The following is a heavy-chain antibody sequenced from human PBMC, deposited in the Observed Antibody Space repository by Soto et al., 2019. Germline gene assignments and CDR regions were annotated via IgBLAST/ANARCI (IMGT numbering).Heavy chain of an antibody. CDR1: GGSISSYY. Sequence: PSETLSLTCTVSGGSISSYYWSWIRQPPGKGLEWIGYIYYSGSTNYNPSLKSRVTISVDTSKNQFSLKLSSVTAADTAVYYCARQILYYDILTGYYNGGEYYFDYWGQGTLVTVSS. J-gene: IGHJ4*02. D-gene: IGHD3-9*01. CDR2: IYYSGST. CDR3: ARQILYYDILTGYYNGGEYYFDY. V-gene: IGHV4-59*01.